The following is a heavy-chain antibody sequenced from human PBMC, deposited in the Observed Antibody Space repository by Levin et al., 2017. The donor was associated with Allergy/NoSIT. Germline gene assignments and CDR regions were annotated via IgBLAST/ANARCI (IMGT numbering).Heavy chain of an antibody. CDR2: ISGSGGST. Sequence: GESLKISCAASGFTFSSYAMSWVRQAPGKGLEWVSAISGSGGSTYYADSVKGRFTISRDNSKNTLYLQMNSLRAEDTAVYYCAKGQWLVSGFDPWGQGTLVTVSS. CDR1: GFTFSSYA. V-gene: IGHV3-23*01. CDR3: AKGQWLVSGFDP. D-gene: IGHD6-19*01. J-gene: IGHJ5*02.